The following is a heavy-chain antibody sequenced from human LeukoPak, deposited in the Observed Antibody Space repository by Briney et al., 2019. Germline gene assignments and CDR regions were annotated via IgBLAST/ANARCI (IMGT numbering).Heavy chain of an antibody. CDR3: ARTTEGYAGGPGYSYYYYMDV. V-gene: IGHV4-61*02. CDR1: GGFIRNDGYY. Sequence: PSETLSLTCTVSGGFIRNDGYYWSWIRQRAGKGLEWMGRVYTSGSTNYSPSFKSRVSISFDTSKKQFSLRLNSVTAADTAVYYCARTTEGYAGGPGYSYYYYMDVWGKGTTVTISS. CDR2: VYTSGST. D-gene: IGHD5-12*01. J-gene: IGHJ6*03.